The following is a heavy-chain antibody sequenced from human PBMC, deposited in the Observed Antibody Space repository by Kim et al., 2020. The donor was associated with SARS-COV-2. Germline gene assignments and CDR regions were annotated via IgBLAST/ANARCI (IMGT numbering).Heavy chain of an antibody. CDR2: IYHSGST. CDR1: GYSISSGYY. V-gene: IGHV4-38-2*02. CDR3: ARDKSYYDSSGCIDY. J-gene: IGHJ4*02. D-gene: IGHD3-22*01. Sequence: SETLSLTCTVSGYSISSGYYWGWIRQPPGKGLEWIGSIYHSGSTYYNPSLKSRVTISVDTSKNQFSLKLSSVTAADTALYYCARDKSYYDSSGCIDYWGQGTLVTVSS.